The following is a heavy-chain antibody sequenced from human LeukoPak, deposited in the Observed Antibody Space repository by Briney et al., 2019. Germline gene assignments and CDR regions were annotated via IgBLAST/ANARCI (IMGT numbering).Heavy chain of an antibody. CDR1: GFTFSSYG. J-gene: IGHJ4*02. Sequence: GGSLRLSCAASGFTFSSYGMHWVRQAPGKGLEWVAFIRYDGSNKYYADSVKGRFTISRDDSKNTLFLQMNSLRTEDTAVYYCAKSRVKWEAMDGGARFDYWGQGTLVTVSS. V-gene: IGHV3-30*02. CDR2: IRYDGSNK. CDR3: AKSRVKWEAMDGGARFDY. D-gene: IGHD1-26*01.